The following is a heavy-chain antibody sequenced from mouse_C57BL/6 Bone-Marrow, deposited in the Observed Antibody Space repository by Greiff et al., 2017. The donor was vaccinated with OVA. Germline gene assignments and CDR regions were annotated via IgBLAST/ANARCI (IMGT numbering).Heavy chain of an antibody. CDR2: IDPSDSYT. D-gene: IGHD3-3*01. CDR3: ARGTRGFAY. CDR1: VYTFSSYW. V-gene: IGHV1-69*01. J-gene: IGHJ3*01. Sequence: VQLQQSGAELVMPGASVKLSCKASVYTFSSYWMHWVKQRPGPGLEWLGEIDPSDSYTNYNQKFKGKSTLTLDKSASTDYMQLSSLTSEDSAVYYCARGTRGFAYWGQGTLVTVSA.